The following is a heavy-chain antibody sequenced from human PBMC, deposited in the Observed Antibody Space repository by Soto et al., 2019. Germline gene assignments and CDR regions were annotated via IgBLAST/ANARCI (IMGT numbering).Heavy chain of an antibody. J-gene: IGHJ4*02. V-gene: IGHV3-30*18. D-gene: IGHD6-19*01. CDR3: AKDGFPLAVAGTFVDY. CDR2: ISYDGSNK. Sequence: SLRLSCAASGFTFSSYGMHWVRQAPGKGLEWVAVISYDGSNKYYADSVKGRFTISRDNSKNTLYLQMNSLRAEDTAVYYCAKDGFPLAVAGTFVDYWGQGTLVTVSS. CDR1: GFTFSSYG.